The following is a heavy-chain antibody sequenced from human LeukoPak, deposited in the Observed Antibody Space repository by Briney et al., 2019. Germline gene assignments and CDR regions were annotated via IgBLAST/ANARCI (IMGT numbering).Heavy chain of an antibody. CDR1: GFTFSRYS. V-gene: IGHV3-74*01. CDR3: VCLGLGGLSLD. Sequence: PGGSLRLSCAASGFTFSRYSMHWVRQAPGKGLVWVSHVNSDGSGTDYADSVKGRLTISRDNAKNTLYLQMNSLRVEDTAVYYCVCLGLGGLSLDWGQGTLVTVSS. CDR2: VNSDGSGT. D-gene: IGHD3-16*01. J-gene: IGHJ4*02.